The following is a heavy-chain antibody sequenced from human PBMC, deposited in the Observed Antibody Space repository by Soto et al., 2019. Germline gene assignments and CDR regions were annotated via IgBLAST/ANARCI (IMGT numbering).Heavy chain of an antibody. CDR2: INHSGST. Sequence: SETLSLTCAVYGGSFSGYYWSWIRQPPGKGLEWIGEINHSGSTNYNPSLKSRVTISVDTSKNQFSLKLSSVTAADTAVYYCARYMVRGVKAWPRYYGMDVWGQGTTVTAP. D-gene: IGHD3-10*01. V-gene: IGHV4-34*01. J-gene: IGHJ6*02. CDR3: ARYMVRGVKAWPRYYGMDV. CDR1: GGSFSGYY.